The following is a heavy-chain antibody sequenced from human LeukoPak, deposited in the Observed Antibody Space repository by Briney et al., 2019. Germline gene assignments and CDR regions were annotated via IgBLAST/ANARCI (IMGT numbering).Heavy chain of an antibody. CDR2: INPNGGGT. CDR3: ARDGSVLGDY. CDR1: GYTLIDYY. J-gene: IGHJ4*02. Sequence: ASVKVSCKASGYTLIDYYIHWVRQAPGQGLEWMGWINPNGGGTHYPQKLQGRVTMTTDTSTSTAYMELRSLRSDDTAVYYCARDGSVLGDYWGQGTLVTVSS. D-gene: IGHD3-10*01. V-gene: IGHV1-2*02.